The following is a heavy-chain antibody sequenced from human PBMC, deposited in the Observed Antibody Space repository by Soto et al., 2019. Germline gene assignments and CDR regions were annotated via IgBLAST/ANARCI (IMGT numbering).Heavy chain of an antibody. CDR3: AKEARAGIVLDY. CDR1: GFTFSSYA. Sequence: EVQLLESGGGLVQPGGSLRLSCAASGFTFSSYAMSWVRQAPGKGLEWVSAISGSGGSAYYADSVKGRFTISRDKSKNTVYLQMNSLGAEDTAVYYCAKEARAGIVLDYWGQGTLVTVSS. V-gene: IGHV3-23*01. J-gene: IGHJ4*02. D-gene: IGHD6-19*01. CDR2: ISGSGGSA.